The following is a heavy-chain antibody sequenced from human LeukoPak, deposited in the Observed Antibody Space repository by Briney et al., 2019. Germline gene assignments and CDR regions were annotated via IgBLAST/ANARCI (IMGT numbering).Heavy chain of an antibody. CDR2: ISWNSGSI. D-gene: IGHD3-22*01. CDR1: GFTFDDYA. Sequence: GRSLRLSCAASGFTFDDYAMHWVRQAPGKGLEWVSGISWNSGSIGYADSVKGRFTISRDNAKNTLYLQMNSLRAEDTAVYYCARASDYYDSSGYYALFDYWGQGTLVTVSS. CDR3: ARASDYYDSSGYYALFDY. J-gene: IGHJ4*02. V-gene: IGHV3-9*01.